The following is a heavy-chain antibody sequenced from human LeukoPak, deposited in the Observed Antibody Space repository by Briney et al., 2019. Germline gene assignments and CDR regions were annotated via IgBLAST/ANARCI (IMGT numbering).Heavy chain of an antibody. Sequence: GRSLRLSCAASGFTFSNYGMHWVRQAPGKGLEWVAVVSIDGGHKFYGDSVKGRFTISRDNSKNMQYLQMNSLRAEDTAVYYCVKEGDPAMNDGLYWGQGTLVTVSS. V-gene: IGHV3-30*18. CDR2: VSIDGGHK. D-gene: IGHD5-18*01. CDR3: VKEGDPAMNDGLY. J-gene: IGHJ4*02. CDR1: GFTFSNYG.